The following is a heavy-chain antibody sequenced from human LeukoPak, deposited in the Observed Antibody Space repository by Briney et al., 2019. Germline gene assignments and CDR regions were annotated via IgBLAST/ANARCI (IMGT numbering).Heavy chain of an antibody. V-gene: IGHV4-61*01. D-gene: IGHD4-17*01. CDR1: GGSVSSGSYY. Sequence: PSETLSLTCTVSGGSVSSGSYYWSWIRQPPGKGLEWIGYIYYSGCTNYNPSLKSRVTISVDTSKNQFSLKLSSVTAADTAVYYCARDLGYGDLGWGQGTLVTVSS. CDR3: ARDLGYGDLG. J-gene: IGHJ4*02. CDR2: IYYSGCT.